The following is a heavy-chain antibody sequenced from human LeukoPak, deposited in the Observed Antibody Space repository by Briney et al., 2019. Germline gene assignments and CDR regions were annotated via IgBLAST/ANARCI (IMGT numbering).Heavy chain of an antibody. CDR1: GFSFSDAW. CDR3: AKDGEQWLAAYDY. D-gene: IGHD6-19*01. V-gene: IGHV3-23*01. Sequence: PGGSLRLSCEASGFSFSDAWMSWVRQAPGKGLEWVSAISASGGRTYYADSVKGRFTISRDNSKNTLYLQMNSLRAEDTAVYYCAKDGEQWLAAYDYWGQGTLVTVSS. CDR2: ISASGGRT. J-gene: IGHJ4*02.